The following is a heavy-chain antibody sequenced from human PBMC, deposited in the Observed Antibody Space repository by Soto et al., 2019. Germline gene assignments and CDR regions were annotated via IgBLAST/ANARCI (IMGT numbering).Heavy chain of an antibody. J-gene: IGHJ4*02. CDR2: ISSSSSYT. V-gene: IGHV3-11*06. Sequence: QVQLVESGGGLVKPGGSLRLSCAASGFTFSDYYMSWIRQAPGKGLEWVSYISSSSSYTNYADSVKGRFTISRDNAKNSLYLQMNSLRAEDSAVYYCARAPYYDFWSGYFFDYWGQGTLVTGSS. CDR3: ARAPYYDFWSGYFFDY. D-gene: IGHD3-3*01. CDR1: GFTFSDYY.